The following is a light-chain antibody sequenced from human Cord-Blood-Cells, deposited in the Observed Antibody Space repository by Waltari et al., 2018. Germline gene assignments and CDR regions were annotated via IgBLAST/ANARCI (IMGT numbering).Light chain of an antibody. V-gene: IGKV1-39*01. Sequence: DIQMTQSPSSLSASVGDRVTITCRASQSISSYLNWYQQKPGKAPTLLIYAASSLQSGVPSRFSGSGSGIDFTLTISSLQPEDFATYYCQQSYSTPPSFGQGTKLEIK. CDR2: AAS. J-gene: IGKJ2*03. CDR3: QQSYSTPPS. CDR1: QSISSY.